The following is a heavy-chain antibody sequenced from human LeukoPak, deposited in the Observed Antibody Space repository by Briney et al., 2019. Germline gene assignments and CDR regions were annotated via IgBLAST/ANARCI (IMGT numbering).Heavy chain of an antibody. CDR3: ARDSPLLVPAAMPGGDY. CDR2: ISSSSSTI. D-gene: IGHD2-2*01. CDR1: GFDFTNAW. J-gene: IGHJ4*02. Sequence: AGGSLRLSCAVSGFDFTNAWMSWVRQAPGKGLEWVSYISSSSSTIYYADSVKGRFTISRDNAKNSLYLQMNSLRAEDTAVYYCARDSPLLVPAAMPGGDYWGQGTLVTVSS. V-gene: IGHV3-48*01.